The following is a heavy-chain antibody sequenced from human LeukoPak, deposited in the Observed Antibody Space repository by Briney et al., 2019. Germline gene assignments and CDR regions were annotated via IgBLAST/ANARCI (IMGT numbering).Heavy chain of an antibody. V-gene: IGHV4-34*01. D-gene: IGHD2-2*01. CDR1: GGSFSGYY. J-gene: IGHJ4*02. Sequence: SEXLSLTCAVYGGSFSGYYWSWIRQPPGKGLEWIGEINHSGSTNYNPSLKSRVTISVDTSKNQFSLKLSSVTAADTAVYYCASAIVVVPAALGYWGQGTLVTVSS. CDR2: INHSGST. CDR3: ASAIVVVPAALGY.